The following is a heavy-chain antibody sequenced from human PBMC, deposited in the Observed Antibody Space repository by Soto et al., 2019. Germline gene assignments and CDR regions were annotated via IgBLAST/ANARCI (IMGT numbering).Heavy chain of an antibody. J-gene: IGHJ1*01. Sequence: QVQLVESGGGVVQPGRSLRLSCAASGFTFSSYGMHWVRQAPGKGLEWVAVISYDGSNKYYADSVKGRFTISRDNSKNTLYLQKNSLRAEDTAVYYCAKDAYGMLGYFQHWGQGTLVTVSS. D-gene: IGHD2-8*01. CDR3: AKDAYGMLGYFQH. CDR2: ISYDGSNK. V-gene: IGHV3-30*18. CDR1: GFTFSSYG.